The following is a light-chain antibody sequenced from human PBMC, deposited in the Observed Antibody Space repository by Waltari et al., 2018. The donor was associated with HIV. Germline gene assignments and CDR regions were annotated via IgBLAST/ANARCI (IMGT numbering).Light chain of an antibody. J-gene: IGKJ2*01. V-gene: IGKV1-5*03. CDR1: QNVDSW. Sequence: IQMTQSPSILSASVGDRVTITCRASQNVDSWLAWYQQRPGRAPKLLIYKASTLEYGVPARFNGSGSGTDFSLTINCLHPYDFATYFCQQYNSDFYTFGQGTRLDLK. CDR2: KAS. CDR3: QQYNSDFYT.